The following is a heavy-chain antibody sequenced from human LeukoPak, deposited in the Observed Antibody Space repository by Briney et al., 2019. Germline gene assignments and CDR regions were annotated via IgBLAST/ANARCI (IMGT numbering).Heavy chain of an antibody. J-gene: IGHJ3*02. CDR2: IYTSGST. V-gene: IGHV4-4*07. CDR3: ARDSPPNYDFWPSGAFDI. CDR1: GGSISSYY. D-gene: IGHD3-3*01. Sequence: PSETLSLTCTVSGGSISSYYWSWIRQPAGKGLEWIGRIYTSGSTNYNPSPKSRVTISVDKSKNQFSLKLSSVTAADTAVYYCARDSPPNYDFWPSGAFDIWGQGTMVTVSS.